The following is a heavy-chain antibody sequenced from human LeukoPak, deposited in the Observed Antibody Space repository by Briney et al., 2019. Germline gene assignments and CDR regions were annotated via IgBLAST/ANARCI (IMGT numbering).Heavy chain of an antibody. D-gene: IGHD2-2*01. V-gene: IGHV3-23*01. Sequence: PGGSLRLSCAASGFTFKSYLMNWVRQAPGKGLEWVAAISGSGDSINYADSVKGRFTISRDNSKSTLYLQMDSLRADDTAAYYCAKIVVPSSLDMYFDYWGQGTLVTVSS. CDR3: AKIVVPSSLDMYFDY. CDR2: ISGSGDSI. CDR1: GFTFKSYL. J-gene: IGHJ4*02.